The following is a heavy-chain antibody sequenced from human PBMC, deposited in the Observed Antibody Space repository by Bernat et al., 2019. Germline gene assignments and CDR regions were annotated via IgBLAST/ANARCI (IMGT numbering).Heavy chain of an antibody. CDR1: GFTFSSYG. V-gene: IGHV3-30*03. Sequence: QVQLVESGGGVVQPGRSLRLSCAASGFTFSSYGMHWVRQAPGKGLEWVAVISYDGSNKYYADSVKGRFTISRDNSKNTLYLQMNSLRAEDTAVYYCARIAHRYGSGSYYNGFDYWGQGTLVTVSS. J-gene: IGHJ4*02. D-gene: IGHD3-10*01. CDR3: ARIAHRYGSGSYYNGFDY. CDR2: ISYDGSNK.